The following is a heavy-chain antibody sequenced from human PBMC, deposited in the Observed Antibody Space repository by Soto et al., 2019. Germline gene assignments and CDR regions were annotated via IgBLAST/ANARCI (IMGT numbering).Heavy chain of an antibody. CDR1: GGSFSGYY. Sequence: QVQLQQWGAGLLKPSETLSLTCAVYGGSFSGYYWSWIRQPPGKGLEWIGEINHSGSTNYHPCLKSRVTISVETSKNQFSLKLSSVTAADTAVYYCARGWGALFDYWGQGALVTVSS. D-gene: IGHD7-27*01. J-gene: IGHJ4*02. V-gene: IGHV4-34*01. CDR3: ARGWGALFDY. CDR2: INHSGST.